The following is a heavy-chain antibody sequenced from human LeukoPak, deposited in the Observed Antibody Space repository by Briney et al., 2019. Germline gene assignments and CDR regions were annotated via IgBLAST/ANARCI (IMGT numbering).Heavy chain of an antibody. D-gene: IGHD2-2*02. J-gene: IGHJ5*02. CDR3: ARGGYCSSTSCYTGDWFDP. CDR2: IYYSGST. V-gene: IGHV4-39*07. Sequence: SETLSLTCTVSGGSISSSSYYWGWIRQPPGKGLEWIGSIYYSGSTYYNPSLKSRVTISVDTSKNQFSLKLSSVTAADTAVYYCARGGYCSSTSCYTGDWFDPWGQGTLVTVSS. CDR1: GGSISSSSYY.